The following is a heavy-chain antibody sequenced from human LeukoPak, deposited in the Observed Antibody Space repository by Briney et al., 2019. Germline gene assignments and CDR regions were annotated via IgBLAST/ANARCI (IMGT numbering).Heavy chain of an antibody. J-gene: IGHJ4*02. Sequence: ASVKVSCKASGYTFTSYGISWVRQAPGQGLEWMGWISAYNGNTNYAQKLQGRVTMTTDTSTSTAYMELRSLRSDDTAVYYCARGVALDQITMVRGVIITVPYFDYWGQGTLVTVSS. CDR2: ISAYNGNT. V-gene: IGHV1-18*01. CDR3: ARGVALDQITMVRGVIITVPYFDY. D-gene: IGHD3-10*01. CDR1: GYTFTSYG.